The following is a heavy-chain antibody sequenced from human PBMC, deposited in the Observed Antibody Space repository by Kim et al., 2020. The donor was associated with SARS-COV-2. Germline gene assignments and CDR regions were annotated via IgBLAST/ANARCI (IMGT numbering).Heavy chain of an antibody. CDR3: ARGTLGSYYYGMDV. CDR1: GFTFSSYA. Sequence: GGSLRLSCAASGFTFSSYAMHWVRQAPGKGLEWVALISYDGSNKYYADSVKGRFTISRDNSKNTLYLQMNSLRAEDTAVYYCARGTLGSYYYGMDVWGQGTTCTVS. D-gene: IGHD3-16*01. J-gene: IGHJ6*02. V-gene: IGHV3-30-3*01. CDR2: ISYDGSNK.